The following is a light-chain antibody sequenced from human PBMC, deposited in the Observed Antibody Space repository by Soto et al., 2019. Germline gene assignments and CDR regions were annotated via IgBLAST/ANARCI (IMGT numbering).Light chain of an antibody. CDR2: EGS. J-gene: IGLJ2*01. V-gene: IGLV2-23*01. CDR1: SSDVGSYNL. CDR3: CSYAGSSTPMV. Sequence: QSALTQPASVSGSPGQSISISSTGTSSDVGSYNLVSWYQQHPGKAPKLMIYEGSKRPSGVSNRFSGSKSGNTASLTISGLQAEDEADYYCCSYAGSSTPMVFGGGTKLTVL.